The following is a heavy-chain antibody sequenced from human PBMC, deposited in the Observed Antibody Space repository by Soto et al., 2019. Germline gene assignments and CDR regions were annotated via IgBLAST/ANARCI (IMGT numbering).Heavy chain of an antibody. J-gene: IGHJ4*02. D-gene: IGHD5-18*01. CDR1: GGSISSYY. CDR3: ARVSAMVTTIDY. CDR2: IYHSGST. Sequence: SETLSLTCTVSGGSISSYYWSWIRQPPGKGLEWIGYIYHSGSTYYNPSLKSRVTISVDTSKNQFSLKLSSVTAADTAVYYCARVSAMVTTIDYWGQGTLVTVSS. V-gene: IGHV4-59*01.